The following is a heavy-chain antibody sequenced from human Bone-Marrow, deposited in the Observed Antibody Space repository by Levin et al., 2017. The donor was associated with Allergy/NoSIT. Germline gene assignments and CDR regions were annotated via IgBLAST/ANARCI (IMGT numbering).Heavy chain of an antibody. D-gene: IGHD3-3*01. CDR3: ASPGFWSDYRLYITQWFDP. CDR1: ASTFSSYA. Sequence: PSEILSLTCAASASTFSSYAMSWDRRAPGKGLEWISAISAGSGDRTYYADSVKGRFTISRDNSKNTLYLQMSSLRAEDTAFYYCASPGFWSDYRLYITQWFDPWGQGTLVTVSS. CDR2: ISAGSGDRT. J-gene: IGHJ5*02. V-gene: IGHV3-23*01.